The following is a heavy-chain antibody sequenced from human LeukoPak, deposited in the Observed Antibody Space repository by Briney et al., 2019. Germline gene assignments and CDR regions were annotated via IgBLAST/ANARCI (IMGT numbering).Heavy chain of an antibody. J-gene: IGHJ4*02. CDR1: GFTFSSDA. CDR3: APHPYYDSSGYGPLDY. Sequence: GGSLRLSCAASGFTFSSDAMSWFRQAPGKGLEWVSAISGSGGSTYYADSVKGRFTISRDNSKNTLYLQMNSLRAEDTAVYYCAPHPYYDSSGYGPLDYWGQGTLVTVSS. D-gene: IGHD3-22*01. V-gene: IGHV3-23*01. CDR2: ISGSGGST.